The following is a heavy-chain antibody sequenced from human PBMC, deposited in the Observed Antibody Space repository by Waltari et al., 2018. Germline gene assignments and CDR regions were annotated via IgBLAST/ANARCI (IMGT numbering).Heavy chain of an antibody. V-gene: IGHV1-3*01. CDR1: GYTFTSYA. CDR3: ARGVVGATGRYYYYGMDV. CDR2: INAGNGNT. J-gene: IGHJ6*02. Sequence: QVQLVQSGAEVKKPGASVKVSCKASGYTFTSYAMPWVRQAPGQRLEWMGWINAGNGNTKYSQKFQGRVTITRDTSASTAYMELSSLRSEDTAVYYCARGVVGATGRYYYYGMDVWGQGTTVTVSS. D-gene: IGHD1-26*01.